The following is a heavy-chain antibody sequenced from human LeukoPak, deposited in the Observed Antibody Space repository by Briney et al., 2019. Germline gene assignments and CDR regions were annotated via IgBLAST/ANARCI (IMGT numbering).Heavy chain of an antibody. Sequence: GGSLRLSCAASGFTVSSNYMSWVRQAPGKGLEWVSVIYSGGSTYYADSVKGRFTISRDNSKNTLYLQMNSLRAEDTAVYYCATTGDIAVAGSNYYYYYMDVWGKGTTVTVSS. CDR1: GFTVSSNY. CDR2: IYSGGST. V-gene: IGHV3-66*02. J-gene: IGHJ6*03. D-gene: IGHD6-19*01. CDR3: ATTGDIAVAGSNYYYYYMDV.